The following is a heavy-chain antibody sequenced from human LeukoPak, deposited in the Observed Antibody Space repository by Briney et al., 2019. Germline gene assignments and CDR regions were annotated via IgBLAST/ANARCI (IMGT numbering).Heavy chain of an antibody. D-gene: IGHD2-15*01. CDR1: GGSISSYY. CDR2: IFYSGST. J-gene: IGHJ4*02. V-gene: IGHV4-59*08. CDR3: ARRGYCTGSSCYSFDY. Sequence: SETLSLTCTVSGGSISSYYWSWTRQPPGEGLEWIGYIFYSGSTNYNPSLKSRVTISVDTSKNQFSLKLSSVTAADTAVYYCARRGYCTGSSCYSFDYWGQGTLVTVSS.